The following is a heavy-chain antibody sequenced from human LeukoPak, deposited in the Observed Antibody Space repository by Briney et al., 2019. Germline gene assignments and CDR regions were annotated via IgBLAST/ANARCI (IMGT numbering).Heavy chain of an antibody. D-gene: IGHD2/OR15-2a*01. CDR3: ASNEWSGYYFDY. V-gene: IGHV4-39*01. CDR1: GGSISSSSYY. J-gene: IGHJ2*01. Sequence: SETLSLTCTVSGGSISSSSYYWGWIRQSPGQGLEWIGSIYSSGSTYYNPSLKCRVTISIDTSKNQLSLKMSSVTAADTALYYCASNEWSGYYFDYWGRGTLVTVSS. CDR2: IYSSGST.